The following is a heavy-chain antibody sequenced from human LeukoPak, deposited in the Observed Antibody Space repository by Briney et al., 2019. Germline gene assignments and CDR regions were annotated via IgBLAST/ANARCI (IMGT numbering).Heavy chain of an antibody. CDR2: INPNSGGT. J-gene: IGHJ4*02. CDR3: ARSMVPGVITPVGL. Sequence: ASVKVSCKASGYTFTGYYMHWVRQAPGQGLEWMGWINPNSGGTNYAQKFQGRVTITRDTSISTAYMELSRLRSDDTAVYYCARSMVPGVITPVGLWGQGTLVTVSS. CDR1: GYTFTGYY. V-gene: IGHV1-2*02. D-gene: IGHD3-10*01.